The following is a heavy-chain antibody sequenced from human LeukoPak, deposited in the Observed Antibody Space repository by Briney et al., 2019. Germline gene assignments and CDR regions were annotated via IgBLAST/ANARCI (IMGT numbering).Heavy chain of an antibody. CDR3: ASSLGIAAAPPDY. CDR1: GGSISSYY. V-gene: IGHV4-4*07. CDR2: IYTSGST. J-gene: IGHJ4*02. D-gene: IGHD6-13*01. Sequence: PSETLSLTCTVSGGSISSYYWSWIRQPAGKGLEWIGRIYTSGSTNYNPSLKSRVTISVDTSRNQFSLKLSSVTAADTAVCYCASSLGIAAAPPDYWGQGTLVTVSS.